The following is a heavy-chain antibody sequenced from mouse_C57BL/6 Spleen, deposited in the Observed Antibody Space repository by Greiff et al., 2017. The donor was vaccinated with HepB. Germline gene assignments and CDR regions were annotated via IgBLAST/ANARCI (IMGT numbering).Heavy chain of an antibody. CDR3: ARPTTVVAPYAMDY. Sequence: EVQGVESGAELVKPGASVKLSCTASGFNIKDYYMHWVKQRTEQGLEWIGRIDPEDGETKYAPKFQGKATITADTSSNTAYLQLSSLTSEDTAVYYCARPTTVVAPYAMDYWGQGTSVTVSS. CDR2: IDPEDGET. CDR1: GFNIKDYY. D-gene: IGHD1-1*01. V-gene: IGHV14-2*01. J-gene: IGHJ4*01.